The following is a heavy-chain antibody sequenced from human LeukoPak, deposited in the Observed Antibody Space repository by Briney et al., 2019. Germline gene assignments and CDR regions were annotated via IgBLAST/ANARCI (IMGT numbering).Heavy chain of an antibody. D-gene: IGHD6-19*01. V-gene: IGHV1-8*01. J-gene: IGHJ6*03. CDR1: RYTFTSYD. CDR2: MNPNSGNT. Sequence: ASVKVSCKASRYTFTSYDINWVRQATGQGLEWMGWMNPNSGNTGYAQKFQGRVTMTRNTSISTAYMELSSLRSEDTAVYYCARILPLYSSGWYYYYYMDVWGEGTTVTVSS. CDR3: ARILPLYSSGWYYYYYMDV.